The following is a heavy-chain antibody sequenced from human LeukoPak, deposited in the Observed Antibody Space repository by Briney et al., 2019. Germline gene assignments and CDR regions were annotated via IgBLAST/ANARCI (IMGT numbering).Heavy chain of an antibody. CDR3: AKSATVISLYYYYGMDV. CDR1: GFTFDDYA. Sequence: GGSLRLSCAASGFTFDDYAMHWVRQAPGKGLEWVSGISWNSGSIVYADSVKGRFTISRDNAKNSLYLQMNSLRAEDTALYYCAKSATVISLYYYYGMDVWGQGTTVTVPS. CDR2: ISWNSGSI. V-gene: IGHV3-9*01. J-gene: IGHJ6*02. D-gene: IGHD4-17*01.